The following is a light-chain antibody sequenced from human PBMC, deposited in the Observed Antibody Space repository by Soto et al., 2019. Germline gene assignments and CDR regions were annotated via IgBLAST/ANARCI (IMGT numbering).Light chain of an antibody. J-gene: IGKJ1*01. V-gene: IGKV4-1*01. Sequence: DIVMTQSPDSLAVSLGERATINCKSSQSVLYSSNNKNYLAWYQQKPGQPPKLLIYWASTRESGVPDRFSGSRSWTDFTLTISSLQAEDVAVYYCQPYYSTPTWTFGQGTKVEIK. CDR2: WAS. CDR3: QPYYSTPTWT. CDR1: QSVLYSSNNKNY.